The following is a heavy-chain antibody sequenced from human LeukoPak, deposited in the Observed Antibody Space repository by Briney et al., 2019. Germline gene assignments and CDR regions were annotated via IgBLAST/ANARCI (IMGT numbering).Heavy chain of an antibody. Sequence: SETLSLTCAVYGGSFSGYYWSWIRQPPVKGLEWIGEINHSGSTNYNPSLKSRVTISVGTSKNQFSLKLSSVTAADTAVYYCTSMPLFGGVIHYFDYWGQGTLVTVSS. CDR3: TSMPLFGGVIHYFDY. V-gene: IGHV4-34*01. CDR1: GGSFSGYY. J-gene: IGHJ4*02. D-gene: IGHD3-16*02. CDR2: INHSGST.